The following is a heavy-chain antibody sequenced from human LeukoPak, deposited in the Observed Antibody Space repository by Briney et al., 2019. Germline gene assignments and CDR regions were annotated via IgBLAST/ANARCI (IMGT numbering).Heavy chain of an antibody. CDR2: ISSSSSYI. V-gene: IGHV3-21*01. CDR1: GFTFSSYS. CDR3: ARDIRVAGLDY. Sequence: GGSLRLSCAASGFTFSSYSMNWVRQPPGKELEWVSSISSSSSYIYYADSVKGRFTISRDNAKNSLYLQMNSLRAEDTAVYYCARDIRVAGLDYWGQGTLVTVSS. D-gene: IGHD6-19*01. J-gene: IGHJ4*02.